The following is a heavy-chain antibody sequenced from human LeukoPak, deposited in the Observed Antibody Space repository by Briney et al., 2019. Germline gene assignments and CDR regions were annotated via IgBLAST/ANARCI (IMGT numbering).Heavy chain of an antibody. D-gene: IGHD2-15*01. Sequence: SETLSLTCIVSGGSISSYYWSWIRQPPGKGLEWIGEINHSGSTNYNPSLKSRVTISVDTSKNQFSLKLSSVTAADTAVYYCARDRFMAHSPFDSWGQGTLVTVSS. CDR1: GGSISSYY. J-gene: IGHJ4*02. CDR2: INHSGST. CDR3: ARDRFMAHSPFDS. V-gene: IGHV4-34*01.